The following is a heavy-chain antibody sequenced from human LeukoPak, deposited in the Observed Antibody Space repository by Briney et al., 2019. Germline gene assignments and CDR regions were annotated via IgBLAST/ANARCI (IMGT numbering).Heavy chain of an antibody. V-gene: IGHV4-39*07. J-gene: IGHJ4*02. Sequence: SETLSLTCTVSGGSISSSSYYWGWIRQPPGKGLEWIGSIYYSGSTYYNPSLKSRVTTSVDTSKNQFSLKLNSVTAADTAVYYCARAGDRIAAAGTFDYWGQGTLVTVSS. CDR3: ARAGDRIAAAGTFDY. CDR1: GGSISSSSYY. CDR2: IYYSGST. D-gene: IGHD6-13*01.